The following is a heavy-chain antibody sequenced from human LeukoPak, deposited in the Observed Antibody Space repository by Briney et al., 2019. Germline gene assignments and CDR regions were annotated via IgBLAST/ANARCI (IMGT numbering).Heavy chain of an antibody. CDR2: IYYSGST. Sequence: SSETLSLTCTVSGGSISSYYWSWIRQPPGKGLEWIGYIYYSGSTNYNPSLKSRVTISVVTSKNQFSLKLSSVTAADTAVYYCASTITVTTDYWGQGTLVTVSS. D-gene: IGHD4-17*01. CDR3: ASTITVTTDY. CDR1: GGSISSYY. J-gene: IGHJ4*02. V-gene: IGHV4-59*01.